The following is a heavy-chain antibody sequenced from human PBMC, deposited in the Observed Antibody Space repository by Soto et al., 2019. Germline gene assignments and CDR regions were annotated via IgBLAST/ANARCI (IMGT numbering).Heavy chain of an antibody. V-gene: IGHV4-34*01. CDR2: INHSGST. D-gene: IGHD2-2*01. Sequence: SETLSLTCAVYGGSFSGYYWSWIRQPPGKGLEWIGEINHSGSTNYNPSLKSRVTISVDTSKNQFSLKLSSVTAADTAVYYCARGNGVVPAAMDGAYYYMDVWGKGTTVTVSS. CDR3: ARGNGVVPAAMDGAYYYMDV. J-gene: IGHJ6*03. CDR1: GGSFSGYY.